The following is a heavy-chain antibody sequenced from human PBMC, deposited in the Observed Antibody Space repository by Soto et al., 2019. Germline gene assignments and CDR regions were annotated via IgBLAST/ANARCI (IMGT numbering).Heavy chain of an antibody. V-gene: IGHV3-23*01. J-gene: IGHJ4*02. CDR3: ANGYSTGWSEGYFDY. CDR2: IIGTLST. CDR1: GLTXSTYS. Sequence: PGGSRRLASAACGLTXSTYSMGWVRQAHGKWLEWVSSIIGTLSTYYADSVKGQFTIYTDNSKNSLYLQINRLRPDDTAVYFCANGYSTGWSEGYFDYWGQGTLVPVSS. D-gene: IGHD6-19*01.